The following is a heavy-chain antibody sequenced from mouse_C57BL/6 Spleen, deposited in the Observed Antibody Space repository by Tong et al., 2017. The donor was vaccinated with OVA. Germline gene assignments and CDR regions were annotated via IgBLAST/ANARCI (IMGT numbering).Heavy chain of an antibody. D-gene: IGHD2-10*01. J-gene: IGHJ3*01. V-gene: IGHV1-15*01. CDR3: TSYYGNKGAWFAY. Sequence: VQLQESGAELVKPGASVKLSCKASGYTFTDYEMHWVKQTPVHGLEWIGAIDPETGGTAYNQKFKGKAILTADKSSSTAYMELRSLTSEDSAVYYCTSYYGNKGAWFAYWGQGTLVTVSA. CDR1: GYTFTDYE. CDR2: IDPETGGT.